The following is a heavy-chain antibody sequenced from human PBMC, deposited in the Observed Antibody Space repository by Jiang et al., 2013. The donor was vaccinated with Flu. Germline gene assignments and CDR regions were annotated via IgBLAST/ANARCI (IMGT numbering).Heavy chain of an antibody. D-gene: IGHD3-22*01. CDR1: GFSLSNARMG. Sequence: LVKPTQTLTLTCTVSGFSLSNARMGVSWIRQPPGKALEWLAHIFSNDEKSYSTSLKSRLTISKDTSKSQVVLTMTNMDPVDTATYYCARSLVVTPYNWFDPWAREPWSPSPQ. CDR2: IFSNDEK. V-gene: IGHV2-26*01. CDR3: ARSLVVTPYNWFDP. J-gene: IGHJ5*02.